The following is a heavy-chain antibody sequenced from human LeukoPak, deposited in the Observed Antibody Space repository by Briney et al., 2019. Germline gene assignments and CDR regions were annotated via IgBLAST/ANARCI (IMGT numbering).Heavy chain of an antibody. CDR1: GGSFSGYY. CDR2: IYYSGST. Sequence: SETLSLTCAVYGGSFSGYYWSWIRQPPGKGLEWIGYIYYSGSTNYNPSLKSRVTISVDTSKNQFSLKLSSVTAADTAVYYCAREWRAKYYYDSSGLDYWGQGTLVTVSS. V-gene: IGHV4-59*01. CDR3: AREWRAKYYYDSSGLDY. J-gene: IGHJ4*02. D-gene: IGHD3-22*01.